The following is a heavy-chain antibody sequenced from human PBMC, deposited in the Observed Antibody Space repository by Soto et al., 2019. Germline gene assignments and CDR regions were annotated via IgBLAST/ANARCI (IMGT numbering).Heavy chain of an antibody. CDR3: ARDAGYCSSTSCSTPFDY. CDR1: GGSISSSSYY. Sequence: PSETLSLTCTVSGGSISSSSYYWGWIRQPPGKGLEWIGSIYYSGSTYYNPSLKSRVTISVDTSKNQFSLKLSSVTAADTAVYYCARDAGYCSSTSCSTPFDYWGQGTLVTVSS. CDR2: IYYSGST. J-gene: IGHJ4*02. D-gene: IGHD2-2*03. V-gene: IGHV4-39*07.